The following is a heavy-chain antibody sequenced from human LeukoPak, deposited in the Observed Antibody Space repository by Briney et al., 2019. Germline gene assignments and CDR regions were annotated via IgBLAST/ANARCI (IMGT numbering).Heavy chain of an antibody. V-gene: IGHV3-53*01. Sequence: GGSLRLSCAASGFTVTTNYMTWVRQAPGKGLEWVSVIDSGGRTFYADSVKGRFTISRDNSKNSLYLQMSSLTGEDTAVYYCARVLDGSGWYFDYWGQGTLGTVS. D-gene: IGHD6-13*01. CDR1: GFTVTTNY. CDR3: ARVLDGSGWYFDY. J-gene: IGHJ4*03. CDR2: IDSGGRT.